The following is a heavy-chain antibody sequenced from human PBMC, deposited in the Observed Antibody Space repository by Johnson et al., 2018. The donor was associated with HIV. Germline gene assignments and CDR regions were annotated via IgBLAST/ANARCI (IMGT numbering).Heavy chain of an antibody. D-gene: IGHD2-8*01. V-gene: IGHV3-15*01. CDR1: GFTLSNAW. CDR2: IKSKTDGGTT. J-gene: IGHJ3*01. CDR3: ATDRMGF. Sequence: VQLVESGGGLVKPGGSLRLSCAASGFTLSNAWMSWVRQAPGKGLEWVGRIKSKTDGGTTDYAAPVQGRFTISRDDSKNTPYLQMNSLKTEDTAVDYLATDRMGFLGQGTMVTVSS.